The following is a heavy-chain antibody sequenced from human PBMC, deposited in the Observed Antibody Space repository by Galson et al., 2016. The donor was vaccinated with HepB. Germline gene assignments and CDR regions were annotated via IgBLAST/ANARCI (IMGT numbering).Heavy chain of an antibody. V-gene: IGHV2-5*02. Sequence: PALVKPTQTVTLTCSFSGFSLTSSGVGVGWLRQPPGKALEWLALIYWDGDIRYNPSLRSRLTITKDTSKNHVVLIMTNMDPVDTATYYCAPRPQNCSGGNCLAHRAFHSWGLGTVVSVSS. D-gene: IGHD2-15*01. CDR2: IYWDGDI. J-gene: IGHJ4*02. CDR1: GFSLTSSGVG. CDR3: APRPQNCSGGNCLAHRAFHS.